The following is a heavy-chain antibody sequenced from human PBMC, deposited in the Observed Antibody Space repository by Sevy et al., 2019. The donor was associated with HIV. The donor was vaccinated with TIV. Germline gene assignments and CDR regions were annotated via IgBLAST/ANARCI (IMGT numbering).Heavy chain of an antibody. Sequence: GGFLRLSCAVSGFTVSTNYMTWVRQAPGKGLEWVSVISNGGSTFYADSVKGRFTISRDNSKNTLYLQMNSLRADDTAVYYCAREGYSSSPSLRDYGMDVWGHGTTVTVSS. CDR1: GFTVSTNY. CDR2: ISNGGST. J-gene: IGHJ6*02. V-gene: IGHV3-53*01. CDR3: AREGYSSSPSLRDYGMDV. D-gene: IGHD6-6*01.